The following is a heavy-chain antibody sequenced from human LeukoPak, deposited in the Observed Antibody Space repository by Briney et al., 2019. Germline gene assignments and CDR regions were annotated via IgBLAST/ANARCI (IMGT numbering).Heavy chain of an antibody. Sequence: PGGSLRLSCAASGFTFTSYAMSWVRQAPGKGLEWVSVIYSGGSTYYADSVKGRFTISRDNSKNTLYLQMNSLRAEDTAVYYCARVQPGYSSGWYFDYWGQGTLVTVSS. CDR3: ARVQPGYSSGWYFDY. CDR1: GFTFTSYA. D-gene: IGHD6-19*01. J-gene: IGHJ4*02. CDR2: IYSGGST. V-gene: IGHV3-53*01.